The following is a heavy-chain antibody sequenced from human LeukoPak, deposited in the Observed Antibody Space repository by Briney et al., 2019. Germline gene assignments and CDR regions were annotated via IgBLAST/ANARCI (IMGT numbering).Heavy chain of an antibody. V-gene: IGHV3-21*01. D-gene: IGHD6-19*01. Sequence: GGSLRLSCAASGFTFSSYSMNWVRQAPGKGLEWVSSISSSSSYIYYADSVKGRFTISRDNAKNSLYLQMNSLRAEDTAVYYCARAAPPSGWFNYWGQGTLVTVSS. CDR2: ISSSSSYI. CDR1: GFTFSSYS. CDR3: ARAAPPSGWFNY. J-gene: IGHJ4*02.